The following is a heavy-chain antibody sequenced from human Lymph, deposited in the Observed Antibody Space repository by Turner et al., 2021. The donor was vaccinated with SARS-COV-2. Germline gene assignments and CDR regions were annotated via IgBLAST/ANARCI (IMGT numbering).Heavy chain of an antibody. Sequence: VQLQGSGPRLVKPLETLSLTCTVSGGSMNNNYWSWIRQPPGKRLEWIGFIFYRGSTNYNPSLKSRVNISVDTSENQFSLKLTSVTAADTAIYYCARQTVNNWVDPWGQGTLVTVSS. CDR2: IFYRGST. J-gene: IGHJ5*02. D-gene: IGHD2-21*02. CDR1: GGSMNNNY. V-gene: IGHV4-59*01. CDR3: ARQTVNNWVDP.